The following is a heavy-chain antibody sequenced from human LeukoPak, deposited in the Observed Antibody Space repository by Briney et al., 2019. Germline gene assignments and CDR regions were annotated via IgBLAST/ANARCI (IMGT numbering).Heavy chain of an antibody. V-gene: IGHV3-30*02. CDR3: VKGADPVTSINWLDS. Sequence: DSMKGRLTISRDNSKHTVDLEMSSLRAEDTAVYYCVKGADPVTSINWLDSWGQGTLVTVSS. D-gene: IGHD2-21*02. J-gene: IGHJ5*01.